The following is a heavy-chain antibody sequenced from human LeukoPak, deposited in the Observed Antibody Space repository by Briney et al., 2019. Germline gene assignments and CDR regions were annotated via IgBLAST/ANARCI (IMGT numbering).Heavy chain of an antibody. D-gene: IGHD6-6*01. CDR3: ARRGSSIWADNDAFDI. CDR1: RFTFSSYG. CDR2: ISYDGSNK. Sequence: PGGSLRLSCAASRFTFSSYGMHWVRQAPGNGLEWVALISYDGSNKYYTDSVKGRFTISRDNSKNTLYLQMDSLRAEDTAVYYCARRGSSIWADNDAFDIWGQGTMVTVSS. V-gene: IGHV3-30*03. J-gene: IGHJ3*02.